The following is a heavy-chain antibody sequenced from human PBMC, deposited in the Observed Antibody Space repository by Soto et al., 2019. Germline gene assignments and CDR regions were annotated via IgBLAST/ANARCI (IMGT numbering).Heavy chain of an antibody. D-gene: IGHD6-13*01. J-gene: IGHJ4*02. CDR1: GFTFRDYV. Sequence: GGSLRLSCAASGFTFRDYVMSWVRQAPGRGLEWVSTITGSGYSTFYVDSVRGRFTISRDSSKNMLYLQMNSLRADDTAVYYCARRVEAGTAYYFDSWGQGTLVTVSS. CDR2: ITGSGYST. V-gene: IGHV3-23*01. CDR3: ARRVEAGTAYYFDS.